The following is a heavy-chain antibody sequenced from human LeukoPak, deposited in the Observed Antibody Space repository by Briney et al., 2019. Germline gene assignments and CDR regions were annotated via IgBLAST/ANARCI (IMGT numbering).Heavy chain of an antibody. V-gene: IGHV1-69*01. D-gene: IGHD3-16*01. CDR2: IIPIFGTA. Sequence: ASVKVSCKASGGTFSSYAISWVRQAPGQGLEWMGGIIPIFGTANYAQKFQGRVTITADESTSTAYMELSSLRSEDTAVYYCARVPYPSHDDYPAPLDYWGQGTLVTVSS. CDR3: ARVPYPSHDDYPAPLDY. J-gene: IGHJ4*02. CDR1: GGTFSSYA.